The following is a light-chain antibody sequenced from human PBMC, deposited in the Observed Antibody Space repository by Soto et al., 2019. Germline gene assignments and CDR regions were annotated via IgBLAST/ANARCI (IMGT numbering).Light chain of an antibody. Sequence: QSALTQPASVYGYPGQSITISCNGTSSDVGGYNYVSWYQQHPGKAPKFMIYDVSNRPSGVSNRFSGSKSGNTASLTISGLQAEDEADYYCSSYTTSNTRQIVFGTGTKVTVL. V-gene: IGLV2-14*01. CDR2: DVS. CDR1: SSDVGGYNY. CDR3: SSYTTSNTRQIV. J-gene: IGLJ1*01.